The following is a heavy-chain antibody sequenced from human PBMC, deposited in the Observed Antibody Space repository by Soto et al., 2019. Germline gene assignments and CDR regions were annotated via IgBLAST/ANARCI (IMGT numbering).Heavy chain of an antibody. CDR2: IIPIYGSA. V-gene: IGHV1-69*12. Sequence: QVQLVQSGPEVKRPGFSVKVSCKASGGTFNSYSFSWVRQAPGQGLEWMGGIIPIYGSAHYAQNFQGRFTITADESTSTVAMDLSSLRSDDTAIYYCATIRDGYNVHFFYGMDVWGQGTTVTVSS. CDR3: ATIRDGYNVHFFYGMDV. J-gene: IGHJ6*02. CDR1: GGTFNSYS. D-gene: IGHD5-12*01.